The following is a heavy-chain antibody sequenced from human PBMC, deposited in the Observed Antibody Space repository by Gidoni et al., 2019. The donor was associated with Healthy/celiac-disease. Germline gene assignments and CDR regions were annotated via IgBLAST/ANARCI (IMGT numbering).Heavy chain of an antibody. V-gene: IGHV1-18*01. D-gene: IGHD6-13*01. Sequence: QVQLVQSGAEGKKPGASVKVSCKAPGYTFTRYGISWVRQAPGQGLEWMGWISAYNGNTNYAQKLQGRVTMTTDTSTSTAYMELRSLRSDDAAVYYCARAPRYSSSWYPEYFQHWGQGTLVTVSS. CDR3: ARAPRYSSSWYPEYFQH. CDR2: ISAYNGNT. J-gene: IGHJ1*01. CDR1: GYTFTRYG.